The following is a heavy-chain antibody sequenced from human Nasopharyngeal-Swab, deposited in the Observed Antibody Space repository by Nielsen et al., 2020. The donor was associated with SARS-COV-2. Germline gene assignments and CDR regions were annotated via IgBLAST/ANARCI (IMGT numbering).Heavy chain of an antibody. V-gene: IGHV1-8*01. CDR3: ARTGYSGSYPYYYYYYGMDV. CDR1: GDTITSYD. Sequence: ASVKVSCKASGDTITSYDINWVRQATGQGLEWRGGMNPNSGNTGYAQKLQGRVTMTRNTSISTAYMELSSLRSEDTAMYYCARTGYSGSYPYYYYYYGMDVWGQGTTVTVSS. J-gene: IGHJ6*02. D-gene: IGHD1-26*01. CDR2: MNPNSGNT.